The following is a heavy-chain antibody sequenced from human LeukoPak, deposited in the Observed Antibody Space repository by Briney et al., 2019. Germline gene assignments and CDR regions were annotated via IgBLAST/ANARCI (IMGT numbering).Heavy chain of an antibody. Sequence: GGSLRLSCAASAFTFSFYSMNWVRQAPGKGLEWVSSISSSGSNIYYADSVKGRFTISRDNAKNSLYLQMNSLRAEDTAVYYCERDYDSSGFYDYWGQGTLVTVSS. CDR3: ERDYDSSGFYDY. J-gene: IGHJ4*02. CDR1: AFTFSFYS. CDR2: ISSSGSNI. V-gene: IGHV3-21*01. D-gene: IGHD3-22*01.